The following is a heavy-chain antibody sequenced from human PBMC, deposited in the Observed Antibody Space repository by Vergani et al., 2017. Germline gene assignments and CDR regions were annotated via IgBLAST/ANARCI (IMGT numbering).Heavy chain of an antibody. CDR3: ERGRGSSWFDYYYYGMDV. D-gene: IGHD6-13*01. J-gene: IGHJ6*02. V-gene: IGHV3-48*03. CDR1: GFTFSSYE. Sequence: EVQLVESGGGLVQPGGSLRLSCAASGFTFSSYEMNWVRQAPGKGVEWVSYISSSGSTIYYADSVKGRFTISGDNSRKTLYRQMNSLRAEDTAVYYCERGRGSSWFDYYYYGMDVWGQGTTVTVSS. CDR2: ISSSGSTI.